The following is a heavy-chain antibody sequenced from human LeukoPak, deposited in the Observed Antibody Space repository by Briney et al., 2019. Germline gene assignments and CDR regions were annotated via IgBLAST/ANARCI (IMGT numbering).Heavy chain of an antibody. Sequence: GGSLRLSCAASGSTFSSYWMSWVRQAPGKGLEWVANIKQDGSEKYYVDSVKGRFTISRDNAKNSLYLQMNSLRAEDTAVYYCARVTMVRGDYYYYMDVWGKGTTVTVSS. CDR1: GSTFSSYW. CDR2: IKQDGSEK. D-gene: IGHD3-10*01. J-gene: IGHJ6*03. CDR3: ARVTMVRGDYYYYMDV. V-gene: IGHV3-7*01.